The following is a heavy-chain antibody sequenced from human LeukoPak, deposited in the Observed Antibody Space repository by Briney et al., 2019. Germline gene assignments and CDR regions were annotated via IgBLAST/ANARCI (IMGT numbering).Heavy chain of an antibody. Sequence: PGESLRLSCVASGFTFSSYAMSWVRQAPGKGLEWVSAISGSGGSTYYADSVEGRFTISRDNSKNTLYLQVNSLRAADTAIYYCVKVDDTSGYRPLWGQGTLVTVSS. D-gene: IGHD3-22*01. J-gene: IGHJ4*02. V-gene: IGHV3-23*01. CDR1: GFTFSSYA. CDR3: VKVDDTSGYRPL. CDR2: ISGSGGST.